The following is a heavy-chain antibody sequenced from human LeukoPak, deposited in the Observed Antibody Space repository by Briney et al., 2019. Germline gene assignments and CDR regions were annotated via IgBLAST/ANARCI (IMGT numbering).Heavy chain of an antibody. CDR1: GFTFSNYS. CDR3: ARDRGPYYYDSSGYYDFDY. CDR2: ISSSSSYI. Sequence: PGGSLRLSCAASGFTFSNYSMNWVRQAPGKGLEWVSSISSSSSYIYYADSVKGRFTISRDNAKNSLYLQMNSLRAEDTAVYYCARDRGPYYYDSSGYYDFDYWGQGTLVTVSS. D-gene: IGHD3-22*01. V-gene: IGHV3-21*01. J-gene: IGHJ4*02.